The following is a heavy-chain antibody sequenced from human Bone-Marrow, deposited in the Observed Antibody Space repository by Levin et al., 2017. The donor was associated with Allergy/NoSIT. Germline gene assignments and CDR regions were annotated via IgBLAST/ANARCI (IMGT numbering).Heavy chain of an antibody. D-gene: IGHD5-18*01. CDR3: TRDSEKKVDTPLVTAFDS. CDR1: GFRFDDYA. V-gene: IGHV3-9*01. J-gene: IGHJ4*02. Sequence: QTGGSLRLSCAASGFRFDDYAMHWVRQVPAKGLEWVAGITWNVGNIVYADSLKGRFTISRDNAKNSLYLQMNSLTPEDTALYFCTRDSEKKVDTPLVTAFDSWGQGTLVTVSS. CDR2: ITWNVGNI.